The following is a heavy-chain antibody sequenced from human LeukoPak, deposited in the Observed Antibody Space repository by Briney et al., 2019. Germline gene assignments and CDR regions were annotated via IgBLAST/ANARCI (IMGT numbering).Heavy chain of an antibody. CDR1: GYTFTSYD. V-gene: IGHV1-8*01. D-gene: IGHD3-3*01. CDR3: ARGRYYDFWSNYYYYGMDV. J-gene: IGHJ6*02. CDR2: MNPNSGNT. Sequence: ASVKVSCKASGYTFTSYDINWVRQATGQGLEWMGWMNPNSGNTGYAQKFQGGVTMTRNTSISTAYIELSSLRSEDTAVYYCARGRYYDFWSNYYYYGMDVWGQGTTVTVSS.